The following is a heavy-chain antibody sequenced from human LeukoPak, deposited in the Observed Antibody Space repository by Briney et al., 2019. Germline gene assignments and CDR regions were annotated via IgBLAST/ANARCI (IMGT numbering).Heavy chain of an antibody. CDR2: IYHSGST. Sequence: ASETLSLTCAVYGGSFSGYYWSWIRQPPGKGLEWIGYIYHSGSTYYNPSLKSRVTISVDRSKNQFSLKLSSETAADTAVYYCARASSGYSLGFDIWGQGTMVTVSS. D-gene: IGHD3-22*01. V-gene: IGHV4-34*01. J-gene: IGHJ3*02. CDR3: ARASSGYSLGFDI. CDR1: GGSFSGYY.